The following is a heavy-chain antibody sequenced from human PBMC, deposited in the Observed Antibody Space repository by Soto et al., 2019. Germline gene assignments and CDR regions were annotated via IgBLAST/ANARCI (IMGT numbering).Heavy chain of an antibody. D-gene: IGHD3-16*01. Sequence: PSETLSLTCTVSGGSVSSGSYYWSWIRQPPGKGLEWIGYIYYSGSTNYNPSLKSRVTISVDTSKNQFSLKLSSVTAADTAVYYCASVLTFWGQGTLVTVSS. CDR2: IYYSGST. CDR3: ASVLTF. V-gene: IGHV4-61*01. J-gene: IGHJ4*02. CDR1: GGSVSSGSYY.